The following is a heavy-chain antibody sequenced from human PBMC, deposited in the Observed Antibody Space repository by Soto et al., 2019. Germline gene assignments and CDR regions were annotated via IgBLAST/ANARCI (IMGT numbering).Heavy chain of an antibody. Sequence: EVQLMESGGGLVQPGGSLRLSCAASGFTFSDHYMDWVRQAPGEGLEWVGRSRNKANSYSTEYAASVKGRFTISRDDSKNSLYLQMNSLKTEDTAVYYCTRGAFYGGYVFVDNWGQGTPVTVSS. D-gene: IGHD4-17*01. CDR2: SRNKANSYST. V-gene: IGHV3-72*01. J-gene: IGHJ4*02. CDR3: TRGAFYGGYVFVDN. CDR1: GFTFSDHY.